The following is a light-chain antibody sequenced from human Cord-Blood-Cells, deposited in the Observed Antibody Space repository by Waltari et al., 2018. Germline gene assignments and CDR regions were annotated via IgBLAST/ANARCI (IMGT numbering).Light chain of an antibody. CDR2: GNS. CDR3: QSYDSSLSGYV. Sequence: QSVLTQPPSVSGAPGQRVTISCTGSSSNIGAGYDVHWYQQLPGTAPKLLIYGNSNRPSGVPDRFSGSKSVTSASLAITGLQAEDEADYYGQSYDSSLSGYVFGTGTKVTVL. CDR1: SSNIGAGYD. J-gene: IGLJ1*01. V-gene: IGLV1-40*01.